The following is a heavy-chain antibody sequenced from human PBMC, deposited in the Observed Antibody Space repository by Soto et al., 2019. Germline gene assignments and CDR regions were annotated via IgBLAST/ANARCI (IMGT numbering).Heavy chain of an antibody. CDR1: GFTFGDYA. Sequence: EVQLVESGGGLVQPGRSLRLSCTASGFTFGDYAMSWFRQAPGKGLEWVGFIRSKAYGGTTEYAASVKGRFTISRDDSKSIAYLQMNSLKTEDTAVYYCTRVNGGSWFYYYYYMDVWGKGTTVTVSS. D-gene: IGHD6-13*01. CDR3: TRVNGGSWFYYYYYMDV. J-gene: IGHJ6*03. CDR2: IRSKAYGGTT. V-gene: IGHV3-49*03.